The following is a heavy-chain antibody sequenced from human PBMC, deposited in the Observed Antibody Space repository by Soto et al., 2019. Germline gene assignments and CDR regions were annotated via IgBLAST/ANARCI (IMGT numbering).Heavy chain of an antibody. CDR2: INQDGSDK. CDR1: GFPFSSNW. Sequence: EVQLVESGGGLVQPGGSLRLSCAGSGFPFSSNWMSWVRQAPGKGLEWVANINQDGSDKRYVGSAVGRFTISRDNAKNSLYLQMNSLGVEDTAVYYCARDVSFYNSFDPWGQGTLVTVSS. V-gene: IGHV3-7*01. CDR3: ARDVSFYNSFDP. J-gene: IGHJ5*02.